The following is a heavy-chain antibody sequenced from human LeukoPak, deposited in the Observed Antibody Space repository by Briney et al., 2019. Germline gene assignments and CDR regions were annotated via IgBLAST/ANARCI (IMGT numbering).Heavy chain of an antibody. V-gene: IGHV4-39*01. J-gene: IGHJ4*02. CDR1: GGSISSWTYY. Sequence: SETLSLTCTVSGGSISSWTYYWGWIRQPPGKGLEWIGTIYYGGTNYYNPSLKSRVTISVDTSKNQFSLDLNSVTAADTAVYYCAYGSNSAADHWGQGTLVTVSS. CDR2: IYYGGTN. CDR3: AYGSNSAADH. D-gene: IGHD4-23*01.